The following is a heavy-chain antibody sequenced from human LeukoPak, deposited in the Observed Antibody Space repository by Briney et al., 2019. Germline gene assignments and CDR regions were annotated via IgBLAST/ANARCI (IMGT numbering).Heavy chain of an antibody. V-gene: IGHV3-21*01. J-gene: IGHJ4*02. CDR3: ARVAVANVDY. D-gene: IGHD6-19*01. CDR2: VSSSGAYI. Sequence: GGSLRLSCAASGFTFSSYAMNWIRQAPGKGLEWVASVSSSGAYIYYADLMEGRFTISRDNAKNSLYLQMNSLRAEDTAVYYCARVAVANVDYWGQGTLVTVSS. CDR1: GFTFSSYA.